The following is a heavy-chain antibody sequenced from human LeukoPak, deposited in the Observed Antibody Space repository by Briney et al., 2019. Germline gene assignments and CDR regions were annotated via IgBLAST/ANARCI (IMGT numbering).Heavy chain of an antibody. CDR2: ISYDGSNK. CDR1: GFTFSSYG. Sequence: GGSLRLSCAASGFTFSSYGMHWVRQAPGKGLEWVAVISYDGSNKYYADSVKGRFTISRDNSKNTLYLQMNSLSAEDTAVYYCAKDSMVRGENYFDYWGQGTLVTVSS. D-gene: IGHD3-10*01. CDR3: AKDSMVRGENYFDY. V-gene: IGHV3-30*18. J-gene: IGHJ4*02.